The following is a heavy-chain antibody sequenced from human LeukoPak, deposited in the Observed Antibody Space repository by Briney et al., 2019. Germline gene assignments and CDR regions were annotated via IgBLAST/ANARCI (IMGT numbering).Heavy chain of an antibody. J-gene: IGHJ6*02. CDR1: GGSFSGYY. CDR2: INHSGST. CDR3: ARYCSGGSCYSRNRYYYYYGMDV. Sequence: SETLSLTCAVYGGSFSGYYWSWIRQPPGKGLEWIGEINHSGSTNYNPSLKSRVTISVDTSKNQSSLKLSSVTAADTAVYYCARYCSGGSCYSRNRYYYYYGMDVWGQGTTVTVSS. V-gene: IGHV4-34*01. D-gene: IGHD2-15*01.